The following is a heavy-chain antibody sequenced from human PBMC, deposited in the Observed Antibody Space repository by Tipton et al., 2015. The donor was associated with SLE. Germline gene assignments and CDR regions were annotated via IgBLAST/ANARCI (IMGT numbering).Heavy chain of an antibody. CDR1: GGSIGTDY. Sequence: GLVKPSETLSLTCTVSGGSIGTDYWGWIRQPPGKGLEWVGTVYYTGNTFYNPSLKSRVTISVDTSKNQFSLNLSSVTAADTAVYYCARDEYRYDTTGYHLLGHFDFWGQGTLVTVSS. D-gene: IGHD3-22*01. CDR2: VYYTGNT. CDR3: ARDEYRYDTTGYHLLGHFDF. V-gene: IGHV4-39*07. J-gene: IGHJ4*02.